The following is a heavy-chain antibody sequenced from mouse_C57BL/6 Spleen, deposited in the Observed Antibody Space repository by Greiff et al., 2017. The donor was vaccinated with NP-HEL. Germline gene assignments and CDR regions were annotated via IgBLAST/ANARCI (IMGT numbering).Heavy chain of an antibody. CDR3: ARWDYGSSN. V-gene: IGHV1-76*01. CDR2: IYPGSGNT. Sequence: QVQLQQSGAELVRPGASVKLSCKASGYTFTDYYINWVKQRPGQGLEWIARIYPGSGNTYYNEKFKGKATLTAEKSSSTAYMQLSSLTSEDSAVYFCARWDYGSSNWGQGTTLTVSS. J-gene: IGHJ2*01. CDR1: GYTFTDYY. D-gene: IGHD1-1*01.